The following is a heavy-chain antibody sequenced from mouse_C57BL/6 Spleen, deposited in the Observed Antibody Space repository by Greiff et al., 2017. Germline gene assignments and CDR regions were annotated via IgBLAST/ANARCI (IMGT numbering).Heavy chain of an antibody. V-gene: IGHV1-81*01. CDR1: GYTFTSYG. J-gene: IGHJ2*01. CDR2: IYPRSGNT. CDR3: ATYGNYEGNY. D-gene: IGHD2-1*01. Sequence: VQLQESGAELARPGASVKLSCKASGYTFTSYGISWVKQRTGQGLEWIGEIYPRSGNTYYNEKFKGKATLTADKSSSTAYMELRSLTSEDSAVYFCATYGNYEGNYWGQGTTLTVSS.